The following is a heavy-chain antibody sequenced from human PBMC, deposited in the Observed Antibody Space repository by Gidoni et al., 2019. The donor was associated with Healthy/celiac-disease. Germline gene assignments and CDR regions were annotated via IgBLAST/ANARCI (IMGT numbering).Heavy chain of an antibody. D-gene: IGHD3-22*01. CDR1: GATFSSYA. J-gene: IGHJ4*02. V-gene: IGHV1-69*09. Sequence: QVQLVQSGAEAKKPGSSVKVSCKASGATFSSYAISWVRQAPGQGLAWMGRIIPILCIANYAQKFQGRVTITADKSTSTAYMELSSLRSEDTAVYYCATPDPGDYYDSSGPFDYWGQGTLVTVSS. CDR3: ATPDPGDYYDSSGPFDY. CDR2: IIPILCIA.